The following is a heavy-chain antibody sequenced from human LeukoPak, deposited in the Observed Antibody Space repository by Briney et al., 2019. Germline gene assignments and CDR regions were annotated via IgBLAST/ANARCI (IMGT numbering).Heavy chain of an antibody. CDR1: GFTFSSYA. CDR2: INGGGVNT. CDR3: ARDIVLVNWYFDL. Sequence: GGSLRLSCAASGFTFSSYAMSWVRQAPGKGLEWVSTINGGGVNTHYADSVGGRFTISRDNSKNTLYLQMNSLRVEDTAVYYCARDIVLVNWYFDLWGRGTLVTVSS. J-gene: IGHJ2*01. V-gene: IGHV3-23*01. D-gene: IGHD2-15*01.